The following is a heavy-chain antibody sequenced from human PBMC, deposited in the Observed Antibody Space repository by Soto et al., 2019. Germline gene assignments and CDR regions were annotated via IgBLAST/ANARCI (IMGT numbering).Heavy chain of an antibody. Sequence: QVQLVQSGAEVKKPGSSVKVSCKASGGTFSSYTISWVRQAPGQGLEWMGRIIPILGIANYAQKFQGRVTITADKSTSTAYMELSSLRSEDTAVYYCARDRDIVVVTGDRDQAEYFQHWGQGTLVTVSS. CDR1: GGTFSSYT. J-gene: IGHJ1*01. D-gene: IGHD2-21*02. CDR3: ARDRDIVVVTGDRDQAEYFQH. V-gene: IGHV1-69*08. CDR2: IIPILGIA.